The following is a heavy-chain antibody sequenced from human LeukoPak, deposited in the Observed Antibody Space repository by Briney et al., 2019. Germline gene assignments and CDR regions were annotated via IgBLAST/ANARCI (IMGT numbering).Heavy chain of an antibody. D-gene: IGHD3-3*01. CDR1: GGSISSYY. V-gene: IGHV4-59*01. CDR2: IYYSGST. Sequence: PSETLSLTCTVSGGSISSYYWSWIRQPPGKGLEWIGYIYYSGSTNYNPSLKSRVTISVDTSKNQFSLKLSSVTAADTAVYYCAGAYDFWSGSDYWGQGTLVTVSS. CDR3: AGAYDFWSGSDY. J-gene: IGHJ4*02.